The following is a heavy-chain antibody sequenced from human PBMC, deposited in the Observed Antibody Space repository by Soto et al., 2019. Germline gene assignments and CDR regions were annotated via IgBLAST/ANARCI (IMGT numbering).Heavy chain of an antibody. CDR1: GFTFSSYW. CDR2: IKTDGSST. CDR3: ARVGVGHYEFDY. V-gene: IGHV3-74*01. J-gene: IGHJ4*02. Sequence: EVQLVESGGALVQPGGSLRLSCAASGFTFSSYWMHWVRQAPGEGLVWVSRIKTDGSSTSYADSVKGRFTISRDNAMNTMYLQMNSLRAEDTAVYYCARVGVGHYEFDYWGQGTLVTVSS. D-gene: IGHD3-16*01.